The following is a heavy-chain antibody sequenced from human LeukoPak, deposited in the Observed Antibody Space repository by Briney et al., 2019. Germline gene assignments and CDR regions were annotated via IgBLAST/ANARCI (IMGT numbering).Heavy chain of an antibody. CDR1: GFTFSSYG. D-gene: IGHD6-13*01. Sequence: GGSLRLSCAASGFTFSSYGMHWVRQAPGKGLEWVAFIRYDGSNKYYADSVKGRFTISRDNSKNTLYLQMNSLRAEDTAVYYCAKDLGIAAAANAFDIWGQGTMVTVSS. CDR3: AKDLGIAAAANAFDI. V-gene: IGHV3-30*02. CDR2: IRYDGSNK. J-gene: IGHJ3*02.